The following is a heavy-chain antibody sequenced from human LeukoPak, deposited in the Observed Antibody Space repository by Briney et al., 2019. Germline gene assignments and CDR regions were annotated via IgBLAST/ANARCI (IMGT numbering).Heavy chain of an antibody. V-gene: IGHV3-21*01. CDR3: AGEWPEDSSGWYGTSRWFDY. CDR1: GFTFSSYS. CDR2: ISSSSSYI. D-gene: IGHD6-19*01. J-gene: IGHJ4*02. Sequence: SGGSLRLSCAASGFTFSSYSMNWVRQAPGKGLEWVSSISSSSSYIYYADSVKGRFTISRDNAKNSLYLQMNSLRAEDTAVYYCAGEWPEDSSGWYGTSRWFDYWGQGTLVTVSS.